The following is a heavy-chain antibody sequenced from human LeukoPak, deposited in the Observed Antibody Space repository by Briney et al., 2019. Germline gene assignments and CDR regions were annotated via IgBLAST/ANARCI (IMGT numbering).Heavy chain of an antibody. D-gene: IGHD4-11*01. CDR2: IIPIFGTA. CDR1: GGTFSSYA. Sequence: ASVKVSCKASGGTFSSYAISWVRQAPGQGLEWMGGIIPIFGTANYAQKFQGRVTITADGSTSTAYMELSSLRSEDTAVYYCARSSRDYSPLGDWFDPWGQGTLVTVSS. CDR3: ARSSRDYSPLGDWFDP. V-gene: IGHV1-69*01. J-gene: IGHJ5*02.